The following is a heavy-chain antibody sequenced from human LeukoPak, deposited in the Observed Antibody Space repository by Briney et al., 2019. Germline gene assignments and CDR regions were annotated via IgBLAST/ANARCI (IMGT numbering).Heavy chain of an antibody. CDR1: GGSISSSSYY. V-gene: IGHV4-39*01. D-gene: IGHD5-24*01. Sequence: SETLSLTCTVSGGSISSSSYYWGWIRQPPGKGLEWIGSIYYNGSTYYNPSLKRRATISVDTSKNQFSLKLSSVTAADTAVYYCARVEMATTDAFDIWGQGTMVTVSS. J-gene: IGHJ3*02. CDR3: ARVEMATTDAFDI. CDR2: IYYNGST.